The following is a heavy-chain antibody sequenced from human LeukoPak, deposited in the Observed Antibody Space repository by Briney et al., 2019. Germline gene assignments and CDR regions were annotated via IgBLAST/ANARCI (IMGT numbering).Heavy chain of an antibody. J-gene: IGHJ4*02. Sequence: GESLRLSCAGSGFTFSSHSMSWVRQAPGKGLEWVAAMGGSGGSKYYADSVKGRFTISRDNAKNTLYLQMTSLKAGGAAVYYGARGVRKGDDSGGFFDYWGQGTLVTVSS. CDR1: GFTFSSHS. CDR2: MGGSGGSK. CDR3: ARGVRKGDDSGGFFDY. V-gene: IGHV3-23*01. D-gene: IGHD4-23*01.